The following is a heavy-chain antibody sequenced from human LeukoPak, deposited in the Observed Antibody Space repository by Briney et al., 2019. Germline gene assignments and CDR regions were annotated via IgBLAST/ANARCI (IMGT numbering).Heavy chain of an antibody. V-gene: IGHV1-2*04. Sequence: ASVKVSCKASGYTFTGYYMHWVRQAPGQGREWMGWINPNSGGTNYAQKFQGWVTMTRDTSISTAYMELSRLRSDDTAVYYCARDLSYGDYSFDYWGQGTLVTVSS. CDR2: INPNSGGT. CDR1: GYTFTGYY. CDR3: ARDLSYGDYSFDY. J-gene: IGHJ4*02. D-gene: IGHD4-17*01.